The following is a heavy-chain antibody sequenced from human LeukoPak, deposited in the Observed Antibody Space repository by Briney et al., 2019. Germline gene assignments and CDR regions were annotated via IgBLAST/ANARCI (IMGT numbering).Heavy chain of an antibody. J-gene: IGHJ4*02. Sequence: TGGSLTLSCAASGFTFSGSAIHWVRQASGKGLEWVGRIRSKANSYATGVAASVKGRFTVSRDDSKNTAYLQMNSLKTEDTAVYYCTRLGEYTSSWDEYWGQGTLVTVSS. D-gene: IGHD6-13*01. V-gene: IGHV3-73*01. CDR3: TRLGEYTSSWDEY. CDR2: IRSKANSYAT. CDR1: GFTFSGSA.